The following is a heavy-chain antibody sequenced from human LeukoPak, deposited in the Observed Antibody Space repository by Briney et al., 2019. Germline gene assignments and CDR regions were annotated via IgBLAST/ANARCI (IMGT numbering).Heavy chain of an antibody. Sequence: PGGSLRLSCAASGFTFSSYSMNWVRQAPGKGLMWVSQISTDGSQTFYADSVKGRFTISRDNAQNTLFLQMDSLRPEDTAVYYCVRSLRSADFWGQGTLVTVSS. V-gene: IGHV3-21*01. CDR1: GFTFSSYS. J-gene: IGHJ4*02. CDR3: VRSLRSADF. CDR2: ISTDGSQT.